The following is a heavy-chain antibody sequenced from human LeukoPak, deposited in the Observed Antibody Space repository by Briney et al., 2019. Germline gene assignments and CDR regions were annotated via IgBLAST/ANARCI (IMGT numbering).Heavy chain of an antibody. Sequence: GGSLRLSCAASGFTFSDYYMSWIRQAPGKGLEWVSYISSSSSYTNYADSVKGRFTISRDNAKNSLYLQMNSLRAEDTAAYYCASGSGGWFDPWGQGTLDTVSS. J-gene: IGHJ5*02. CDR3: ASGSGGWFDP. CDR2: ISSSSSYT. CDR1: GFTFSDYY. V-gene: IGHV3-11*06. D-gene: IGHD2-15*01.